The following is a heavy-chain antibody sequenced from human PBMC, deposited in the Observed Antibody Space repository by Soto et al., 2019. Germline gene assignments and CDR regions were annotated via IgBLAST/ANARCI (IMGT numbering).Heavy chain of an antibody. CDR3: ARNGDSSDYRGWFDP. Sequence: EVQLVESGGGLVQPGGSLRLSCAASGFTVSSNYMSWVRQAPGKGLEWVSVIYSGGTTYYADSVKGRFTISRDNSKNTLYPQRNSLRAEDTAVYYCARNGDSSDYRGWFDPWGQGTLVTVSS. CDR1: GFTVSSNY. CDR2: IYSGGTT. J-gene: IGHJ5*02. V-gene: IGHV3-66*01. D-gene: IGHD3-22*01.